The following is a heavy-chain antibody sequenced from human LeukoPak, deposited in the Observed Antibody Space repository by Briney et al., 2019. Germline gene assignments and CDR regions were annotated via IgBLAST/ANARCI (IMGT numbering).Heavy chain of an antibody. CDR1: GFTFSSYS. CDR3: ARDTLTHYYDSSGYYDY. V-gene: IGHV3-48*01. J-gene: IGHJ4*02. D-gene: IGHD3-22*01. Sequence: GGSLRLSCAASGFTFSSYSMNWVRQAPGKGLEWVSYISSSSSTIYYADSVKGRFTISRDNAKNSLYLQMNSLRAEDTAVYYCARDTLTHYYDSSGYYDYWGQGTLVTVSS. CDR2: ISSSSSTI.